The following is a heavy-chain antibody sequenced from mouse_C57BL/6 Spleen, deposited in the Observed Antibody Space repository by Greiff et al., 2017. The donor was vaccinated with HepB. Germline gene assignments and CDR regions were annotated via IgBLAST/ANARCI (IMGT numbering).Heavy chain of an antibody. CDR2: IYPRDGST. Sequence: LVESGPELVKPGASVKLSCKASGYTFTSYDINWVKQRPGQGLEWLGWIYPRDGSTKYNEKFKGKATLTVDTSSSTAYMELHSLTSEDSAVYFCARAGGRGYFDVWGTGTTVTVSS. CDR1: GYTFTSYD. D-gene: IGHD3-3*01. CDR3: ARAGGRGYFDV. J-gene: IGHJ1*03. V-gene: IGHV1-85*01.